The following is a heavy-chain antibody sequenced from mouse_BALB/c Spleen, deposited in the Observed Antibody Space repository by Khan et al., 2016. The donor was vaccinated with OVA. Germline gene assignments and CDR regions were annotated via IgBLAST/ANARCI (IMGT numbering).Heavy chain of an antibody. CDR2: ISYSGRT. Sequence: EVQLQESGPGLVKPSQSLSLTCTVTGYSITSDYAWNWIRQFPGNKLEWMGYISYSGRTSYNPSLNSRISITRDTFKNQFFLQLNSVTTEDTATYYCARSVTITTVVATDFDYWGQGTTLTVSS. CDR3: ARSVTITTVVATDFDY. V-gene: IGHV3-2*02. CDR1: GYSITSDYA. J-gene: IGHJ2*01. D-gene: IGHD1-1*01.